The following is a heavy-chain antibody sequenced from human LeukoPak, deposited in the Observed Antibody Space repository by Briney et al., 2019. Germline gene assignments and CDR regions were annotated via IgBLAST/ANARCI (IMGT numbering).Heavy chain of an antibody. CDR2: ISAYNGNT. D-gene: IGHD2-2*01. V-gene: IGHV1-18*01. CDR1: GGTFSSYG. Sequence: ASVKVSCKASGGTFSSYGISWVRQAPGQGLEWMGWISAYNGNTNYAQKLQGRVTMTTDTSTSTAYMELRSLRSDDTAVYYCARSSPYYSSTSCYSWFDPWGQGTLVTVSS. CDR3: ARSSPYYSSTSCYSWFDP. J-gene: IGHJ5*02.